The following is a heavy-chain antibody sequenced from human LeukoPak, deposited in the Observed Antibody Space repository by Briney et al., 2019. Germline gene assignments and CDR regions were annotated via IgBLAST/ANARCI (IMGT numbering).Heavy chain of an antibody. CDR1: GYTFTRYY. CDR2: INPNSGGT. V-gene: IGHV1-2*02. CDR3: ARDYDFWSGYQVYMDV. D-gene: IGHD3-3*01. J-gene: IGHJ6*03. Sequence: ASVKVSCKASGYTFTRYYMHWVRQAPGQGLEWMGWINPNSGGTNYAQKFQGRVTMTRDTSISTAYMELSRLRSDDTAVYYCARDYDFWSGYQVYMDVWGKGTTVTVSS.